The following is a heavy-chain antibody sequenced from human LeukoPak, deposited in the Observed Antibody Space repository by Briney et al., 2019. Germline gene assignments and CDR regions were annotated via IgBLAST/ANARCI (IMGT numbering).Heavy chain of an antibody. Sequence: SETLSLTCAVYGGSFSGYYWSWIRQPPGKGLEWIGEINHSGSTNYNPSLKSRVTISVDTSKNQLSLKLSSVTAADTAVYYCAREGYYYGSGSYWRNFDYWGQGTLVTVSS. V-gene: IGHV4-34*01. J-gene: IGHJ4*02. D-gene: IGHD3-10*01. CDR3: AREGYYYGSGSYWRNFDY. CDR1: GGSFSGYY. CDR2: INHSGST.